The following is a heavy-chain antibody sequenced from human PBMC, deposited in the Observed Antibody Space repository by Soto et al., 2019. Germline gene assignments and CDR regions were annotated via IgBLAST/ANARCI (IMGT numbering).Heavy chain of an antibody. Sequence: RRLSCAASGLTFSTYEMSWVRQAPGKGLEWLSYISSSGSTIYYADSVKGRFTISRDNAKNSLYLQMNSLRAEDTAVYYCARSLYYYDSSGLGIYFDSWGQGTLVTVSS. J-gene: IGHJ4*02. V-gene: IGHV3-48*03. CDR2: ISSSGSTI. CDR3: ARSLYYYDSSGLGIYFDS. CDR1: GLTFSTYE. D-gene: IGHD3-22*01.